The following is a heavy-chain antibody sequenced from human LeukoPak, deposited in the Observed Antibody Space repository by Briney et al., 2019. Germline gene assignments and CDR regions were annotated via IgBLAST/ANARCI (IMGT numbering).Heavy chain of an antibody. V-gene: IGHV1-2*02. CDR2: INPNSGGT. CDR3: ARGPPSRVTAILEFDY. CDR1: GYTFTSYD. D-gene: IGHD2-21*02. Sequence: ASVKVSCKASGYTFTSYDINWVRQATGQGLEWMGWINPNSGGTNYAQKFQGRVTMTRDTSISTAYMELSRLKSDDTAVYYCARGPPSRVTAILEFDYWGQGTLVTVSS. J-gene: IGHJ4*02.